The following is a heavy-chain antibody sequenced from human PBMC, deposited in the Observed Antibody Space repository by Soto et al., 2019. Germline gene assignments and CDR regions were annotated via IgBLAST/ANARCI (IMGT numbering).Heavy chain of an antibody. Sequence: ESGGGVVQPGRSLRLSCAASGFTFSSYGMHWVRQAPGKGLEWVAVIWYDGSNKYYADSLKGRFTISRDNSKNTLYLQMNSLRAEDTAVYYCARVFYGDSHFDYWGQGTLVTVSS. CDR3: ARVFYGDSHFDY. V-gene: IGHV3-33*01. CDR1: GFTFSSYG. CDR2: IWYDGSNK. J-gene: IGHJ4*02. D-gene: IGHD4-17*01.